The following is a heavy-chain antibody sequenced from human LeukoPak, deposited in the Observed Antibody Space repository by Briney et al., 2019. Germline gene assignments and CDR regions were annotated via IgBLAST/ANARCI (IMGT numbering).Heavy chain of an antibody. V-gene: IGHV3-23*01. CDR3: AKDLVYYYDSSGYRAPYYFDY. D-gene: IGHD3-22*01. Sequence: PGGSLRLSCAASGFTFSSYATSWVRQAPGKGLEWVSAISGSGGSTYYADSVKGRFTISRDNSKNTLYLQMNSLRAEDTAVYYCAKDLVYYYDSSGYRAPYYFDYWGQGTLVTVSS. CDR1: GFTFSSYA. J-gene: IGHJ4*02. CDR2: ISGSGGST.